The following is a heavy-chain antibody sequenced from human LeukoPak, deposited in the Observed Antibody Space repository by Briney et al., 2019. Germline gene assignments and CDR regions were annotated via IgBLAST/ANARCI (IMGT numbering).Heavy chain of an antibody. V-gene: IGHV4-4*07. CDR1: GGSISSYY. D-gene: IGHD3-16*02. CDR2: IYTSGST. CDR3: AKAGFRVAFGAVIVQQRHYFDY. Sequence: SETLSLTCTVSGGSISSYYWSWIRQPAGKGLEWIGRIYTSGSTNYNPSLKSRVTMSVDTSKNQFFLRLTSVTAADTAVYYCAKAGFRVAFGAVIVQQRHYFDYWGQGTLVTVSS. J-gene: IGHJ4*02.